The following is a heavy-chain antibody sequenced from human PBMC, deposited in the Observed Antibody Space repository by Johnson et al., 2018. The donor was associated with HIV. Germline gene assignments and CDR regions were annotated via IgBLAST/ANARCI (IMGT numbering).Heavy chain of an antibody. D-gene: IGHD2-8*02. J-gene: IGHJ3*02. CDR3: AKEGRDCTGGVCYSLAFDI. V-gene: IGHV3-30*02. CDR1: GFTFSSYG. CDR2: IQYDGSHE. Sequence: VQVLESGGGVVQPGASLRLSCAASGFTFSSYGMHWVRQAPGKGLEWVAFIQYDGSHEYHADSVKGRFSISRDNSKNTLYLQMNSLRVEDTAVYYCAKEGRDCTGGVCYSLAFDIWGQGTMVTVSS.